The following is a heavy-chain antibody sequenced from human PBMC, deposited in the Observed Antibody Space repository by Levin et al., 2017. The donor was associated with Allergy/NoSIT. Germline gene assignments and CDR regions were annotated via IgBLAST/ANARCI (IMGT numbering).Heavy chain of an antibody. Sequence: CAASGFSFRAYGMHWVRQAPGKGLDWVAVIWSDGSTKKYAGSVEGRFTISRDNSNNILYLQMNNLRAEDTAVYYCATDKGASPFDYWGQGTLVTVSS. CDR2: IWSDGSTK. J-gene: IGHJ4*02. CDR3: ATDKGASPFDY. CDR1: GFSFRAYG. V-gene: IGHV3-33*01.